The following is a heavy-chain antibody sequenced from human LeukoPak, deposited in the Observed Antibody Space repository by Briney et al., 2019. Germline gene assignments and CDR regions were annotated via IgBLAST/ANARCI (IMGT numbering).Heavy chain of an antibody. J-gene: IGHJ4*02. D-gene: IGHD4-17*01. V-gene: IGHV1-8*01. Sequence: ASVKVSCKASGYTLTSYDINWVRQATGQGLEWMGWMNPNSGNTGYAQKFQGRVTMTRNTSISTAYMELSSLRSEDTAVYYCASQGLGANGDYFLGYWGQGTLVTVSS. CDR1: GYTLTSYD. CDR2: MNPNSGNT. CDR3: ASQGLGANGDYFLGY.